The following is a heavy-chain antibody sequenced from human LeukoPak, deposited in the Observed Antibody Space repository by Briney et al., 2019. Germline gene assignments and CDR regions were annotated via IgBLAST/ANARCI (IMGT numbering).Heavy chain of an antibody. J-gene: IGHJ4*02. CDR3: ARSLLSTPLDFDY. CDR2: IYHSGST. CDR1: GGSISSGDYY. V-gene: IGHV4-30-2*01. D-gene: IGHD3-16*02. Sequence: PSETLSLTCTVSGGSISSGDYYWSWIRQHPGKGLEWIGYIYHSGSTYYNPSLKSRVTISVDRSKNQFSLKLSSVTAADTAVYYCARSLLSTPLDFDYWGQGTLVTVSS.